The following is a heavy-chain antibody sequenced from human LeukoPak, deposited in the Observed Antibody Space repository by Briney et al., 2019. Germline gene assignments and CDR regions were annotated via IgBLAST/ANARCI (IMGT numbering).Heavy chain of an antibody. CDR2: IYPGDSDT. D-gene: IGHD2-15*01. V-gene: IGHV5-51*01. Sequence: GESLKISCKGSGYSFTSYWIGWVRQMPGKGLERMGIIYPGDSDTRYNPSFQGQVTISADKSISTAYLQWSSLKASDTAMYYCARLGFLACSGGSCSYDYWGQGTLVTVSS. CDR3: ARLGFLACSGGSCSYDY. J-gene: IGHJ4*02. CDR1: GYSFTSYW.